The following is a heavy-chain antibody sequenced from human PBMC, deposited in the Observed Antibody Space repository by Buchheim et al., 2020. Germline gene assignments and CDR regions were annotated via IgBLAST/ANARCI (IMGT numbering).Heavy chain of an antibody. CDR3: ARDWEEVVAATRLIRLYGLDV. Sequence: QVHLVESGGGVVQPGRSLRLSCAASGFTFSKYNVNWVRQAPGKGLEWVALISHDGSDKYYADSVKGRFTISRDNWKNTLYLQMNSLRDEDTAVYYCARDWEEVVAATRLIRLYGLDVWGRGTT. V-gene: IGHV3-30-3*01. CDR2: ISHDGSDK. J-gene: IGHJ6*02. CDR1: GFTFSKYN. D-gene: IGHD2-15*01.